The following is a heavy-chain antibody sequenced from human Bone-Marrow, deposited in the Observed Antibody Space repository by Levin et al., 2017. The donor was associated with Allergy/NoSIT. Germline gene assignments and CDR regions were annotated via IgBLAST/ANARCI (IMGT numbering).Heavy chain of an antibody. CDR2: ISSSRFM. D-gene: IGHD5-18*01. CDR3: ARTTSSFGLGLDY. CDR1: GFTFSAYS. Sequence: PGGSLRLSCAASGFTFSAYSMHWVRQAPGKALEWVSYISSSRFMYYADSLKGRFTISRDDAKDSLYLQMNSLRVEDTGVYYCARTTSSFGLGLDYWGQGTVVTVSS. J-gene: IGHJ4*02. V-gene: IGHV3-21*01.